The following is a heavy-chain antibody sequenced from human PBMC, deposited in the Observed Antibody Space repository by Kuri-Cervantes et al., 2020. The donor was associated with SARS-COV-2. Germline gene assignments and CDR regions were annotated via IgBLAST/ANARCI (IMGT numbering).Heavy chain of an antibody. J-gene: IGHJ4*02. CDR1: GYTFTSYY. Sequence: ASVKVSCKASGYTFTSYYMHWVRQAPGQGPEWMGVINPSGGSTSYAQKFQGRVTMTRDTSTSTVYMELSSLRSEDTAVYYCARDVFPAYYYGSSGPTPGMWWGQGTLVTVSS. CDR3: ARDVFPAYYYGSSGPTPGMW. CDR2: INPSGGST. V-gene: IGHV1-46*01. D-gene: IGHD3-22*01.